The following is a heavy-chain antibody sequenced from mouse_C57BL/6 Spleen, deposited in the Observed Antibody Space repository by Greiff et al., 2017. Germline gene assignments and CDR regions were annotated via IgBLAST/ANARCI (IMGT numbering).Heavy chain of an antibody. Sequence: VQLQQSGAELARPGASVKMSCKASGYTFTSYSMHWVKQRPGQGLEWIGYINPSSGYTNYNQKFKGKATLTADNSSSTAYMQLSSLTSEDAAVDYCGRGEGCRSDYWGQGTTLTVSS. J-gene: IGHJ2*01. CDR3: GRGEGCRSDY. CDR2: INPSSGYT. V-gene: IGHV1-4*01. CDR1: GYTFTSYS.